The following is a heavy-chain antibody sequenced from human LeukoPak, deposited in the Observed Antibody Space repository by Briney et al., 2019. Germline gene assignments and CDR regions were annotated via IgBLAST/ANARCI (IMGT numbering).Heavy chain of an antibody. Sequence: ASVKVSCKASGYTFTSYGISWVRQAPGQGFEWMGWISAYNGNTNYAQKLQGRVTMTTDTSTSTAYMELRSLRSDDTAVYYCARDGSGIYYDSSGYSDYWGQGTLVTVSS. V-gene: IGHV1-18*01. CDR3: ARDGSGIYYDSSGYSDY. CDR2: ISAYNGNT. J-gene: IGHJ4*02. CDR1: GYTFTSYG. D-gene: IGHD3-22*01.